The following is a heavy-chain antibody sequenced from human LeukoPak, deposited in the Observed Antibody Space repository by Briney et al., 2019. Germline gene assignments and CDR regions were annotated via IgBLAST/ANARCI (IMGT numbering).Heavy chain of an antibody. CDR3: AKDSTYCSSTSCFLFDY. CDR1: GFTFSSYG. D-gene: IGHD2-2*01. CDR2: IRYDGSNK. V-gene: IGHV3-30*02. Sequence: PGGSLRLSCAAFGFTFSSYGMHWVRQAPGKGLEWVAFIRYDGSNKYYADSVKGRFTISRDNSKNTLYLQMNSLRAEDTAVYYCAKDSTYCSSTSCFLFDYWGQGTLVTVSS. J-gene: IGHJ4*02.